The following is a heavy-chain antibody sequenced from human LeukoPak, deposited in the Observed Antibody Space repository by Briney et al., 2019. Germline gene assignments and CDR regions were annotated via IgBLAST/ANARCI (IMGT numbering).Heavy chain of an antibody. J-gene: IGHJ4*02. CDR1: RYTFTGYY. V-gene: IGHV1-2*02. CDR2: ISPNSGGT. Sequence: ASVKVSCKASRYTFTGYYLHWVRQAPGQGLEWMGWISPNSGGTKYAQKFQGRVTMTRDTSISTAYMEVSRLRSDDTAVYYCARNRMDYWGQGTLVAVSS. CDR3: ARNRMDY.